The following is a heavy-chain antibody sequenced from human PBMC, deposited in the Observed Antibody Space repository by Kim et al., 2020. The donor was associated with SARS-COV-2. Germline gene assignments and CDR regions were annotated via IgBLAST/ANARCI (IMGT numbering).Heavy chain of an antibody. CDR1: GGSISSSSYY. V-gene: IGHV4-39*01. D-gene: IGHD2-2*01. J-gene: IGHJ2*01. CDR3: ARRGCSSTSCYFYFDL. CDR2: IYYSGST. Sequence: SETLSLTCTVSGGSISSSSYYWGWIRQPPGKGLEWIGSIYYSGSTYYNPSLKSRVTISVDTSKNQFSLKLSSVTAADTAVYYCARRGCSSTSCYFYFDLWGRGTLVTVSP.